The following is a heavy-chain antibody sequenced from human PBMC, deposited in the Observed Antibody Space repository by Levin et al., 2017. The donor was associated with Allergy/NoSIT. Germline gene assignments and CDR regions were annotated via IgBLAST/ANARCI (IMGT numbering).Heavy chain of an antibody. CDR1: GGSISSYY. CDR2: IYYSGST. CDR3: ARGVENPFGGVIVNWFDP. J-gene: IGHJ5*02. D-gene: IGHD3-16*02. V-gene: IGHV4-59*01. Sequence: SETLSLTCTVSGGSISSYYWSWIRQPPGKGLEWIGYIYYSGSTNYNPSLKSRVTISVDTSKNQFSLKLSSVTAADTAVYYCARGVENPFGGVIVNWFDPWGQGTLVTVSS.